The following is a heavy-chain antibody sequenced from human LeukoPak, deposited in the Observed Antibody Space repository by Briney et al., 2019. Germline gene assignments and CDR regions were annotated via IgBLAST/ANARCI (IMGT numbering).Heavy chain of an antibody. CDR2: IRSKIYGGTA. V-gene: IGHV3-49*04. CDR3: TRDQTPYY. Sequence: GGSLRLSCAASGFTFSSYGMHWVRQAPGKGLEWVGFIRSKIYGGTAEYAASVQGRFTISRDDSKGIAYLQMNSLKTEDTAVYYCTRDQTPYYWGQGTLVTVSS. J-gene: IGHJ4*02. CDR1: GFTFSSYG.